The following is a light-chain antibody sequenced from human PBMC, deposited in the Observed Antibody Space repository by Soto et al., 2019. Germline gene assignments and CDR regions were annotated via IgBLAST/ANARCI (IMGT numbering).Light chain of an antibody. V-gene: IGKV1-27*01. CDR1: QGINNH. J-gene: IGKJ4*01. Sequence: DFQMTQSPSSLSASVGDRVTITCRASQGINNHLAWFQQKPGKVPKVLIYAASTLQSGVPSRFSGSGSGTDFTRTIRSLQPEDVATYYCQNYNSAPPAGTFGGGTKVEIK. CDR2: AAS. CDR3: QNYNSAPPAGT.